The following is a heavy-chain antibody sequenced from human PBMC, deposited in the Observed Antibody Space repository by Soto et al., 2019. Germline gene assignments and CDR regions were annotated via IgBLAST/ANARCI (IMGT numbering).Heavy chain of an antibody. CDR1: GFTFSSYG. J-gene: IGHJ6*02. CDR3: AKDLLGPGRAYGMDV. V-gene: IGHV3-30*18. D-gene: IGHD7-27*01. Sequence: QVQLVESGGGVVQPGRSLRLSCAASGFTFSSYGMHWVRQAPGKGLEWVAVISYDGSNKYYADSVKGRFTISRDNSKKTLYVQMSSLRAEETAVYYCAKDLLGPGRAYGMDVWGQGTTVTVSS. CDR2: ISYDGSNK.